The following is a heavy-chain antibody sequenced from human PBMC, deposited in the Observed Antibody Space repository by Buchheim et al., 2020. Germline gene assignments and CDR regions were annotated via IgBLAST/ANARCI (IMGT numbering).Heavy chain of an antibody. V-gene: IGHV4-59*12. J-gene: IGHJ6*02. CDR3: ARDCGGDCYGHYYGLDV. CDR1: GGSITGSY. D-gene: IGHD2-21*02. Sequence: QVQLQESGPGLVKPSETLSLTCNVSGGSITGSYWSWIRQPPGKGLEWIGYVSASGDSIYNPSLESRGTMSVETSKNQFPLKLRSATAAETAIYYCARDCGGDCYGHYYGLDVWGQGPT. CDR2: VSASGDS.